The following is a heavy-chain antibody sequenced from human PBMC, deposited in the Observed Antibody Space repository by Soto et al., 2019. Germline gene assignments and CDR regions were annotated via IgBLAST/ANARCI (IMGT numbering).Heavy chain of an antibody. CDR2: INAGNGNT. Sequence: ASVKVSCKASGFTFTSYAISWVRQAPGQGLEWMGWINAGNGNTKYSQKFQGRVTITRDTSASTAYMELSSLRSEDTAVYYCARDPGYSYGYNWGQGTLVTVSS. CDR1: GFTFTSYA. J-gene: IGHJ4*02. D-gene: IGHD5-18*01. CDR3: ARDPGYSYGYN. V-gene: IGHV1-3*01.